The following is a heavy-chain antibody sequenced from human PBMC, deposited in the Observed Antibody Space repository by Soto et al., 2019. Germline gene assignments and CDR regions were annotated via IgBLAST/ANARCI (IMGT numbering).Heavy chain of an antibody. CDR1: GFTFSSYG. V-gene: IGHV3-33*01. D-gene: IGHD2-15*01. CDR2: IWYDGSNR. CDR3: AREVVTAFDS. J-gene: IGHJ4*02. Sequence: QVPLVESGGGVVQPGRSLRLSCAASGFTFSSYGMHWVRQAPGKGLEWVAVIWYDGSNRYYADSVEGRFAISRDNSKNTLYLQMSSLRAGDTAVYYCAREVVTAFDSWGQGTLVTVSS.